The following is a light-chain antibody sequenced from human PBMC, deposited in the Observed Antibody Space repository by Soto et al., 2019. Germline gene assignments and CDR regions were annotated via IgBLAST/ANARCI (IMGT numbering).Light chain of an antibody. V-gene: IGLV2-14*01. CDR1: SSDVGSYEY. Sequence: QSALTQPASVSGSPGQSITISCNGTSSDVGSYEYVSWYQQHPGKSPRLMIYEVSHRPSGVSNRFSGSKSGNTASLTISGLQAEDEAEYYCTSYTSRSTWVFGTGTKLTVL. J-gene: IGLJ1*01. CDR3: TSYTSRSTWV. CDR2: EVS.